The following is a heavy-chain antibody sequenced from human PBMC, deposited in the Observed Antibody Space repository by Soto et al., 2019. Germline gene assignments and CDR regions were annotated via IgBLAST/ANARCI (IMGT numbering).Heavy chain of an antibody. Sequence: SETLSLTCAVFGGSISSSNWWSWVRQPPGKGLEWIGEIYHSGSTNYNPSLKSRVTISVDKSKNQFSLKLSSVTAADTAVYYCAAVTTDYYYGMDVWGQGTTVTVSS. J-gene: IGHJ6*02. CDR3: AAVTTDYYYGMDV. CDR2: IYHSGST. D-gene: IGHD4-17*01. V-gene: IGHV4-4*02. CDR1: GGSISSSNW.